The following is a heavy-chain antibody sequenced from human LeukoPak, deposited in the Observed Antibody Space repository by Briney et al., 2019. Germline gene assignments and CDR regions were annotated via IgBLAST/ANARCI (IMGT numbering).Heavy chain of an antibody. V-gene: IGHV4-4*07. CDR1: GGSISSYY. CDR3: ARVMKRWLQLRIGYYYGMDV. Sequence: SETLSLTCTVSGGSISSYYWSWIRQPAGKGLEWIGRIYTSGSTNYNPSLKSRVTMSVDTSKNQFSLKLSSVTAADTAVYYCARVMKRWLQLRIGYYYGMDVWGQGTTVTVSS. J-gene: IGHJ6*02. CDR2: IYTSGST. D-gene: IGHD5-12*01.